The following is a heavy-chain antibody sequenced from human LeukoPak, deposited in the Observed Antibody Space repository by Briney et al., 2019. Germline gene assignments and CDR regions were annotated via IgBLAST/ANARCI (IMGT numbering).Heavy chain of an antibody. CDR2: IIPIFGTA. CDR1: GYTFTSYG. D-gene: IGHD1-1*01. J-gene: IGHJ5*02. CDR3: ARTGTTGIQFDP. V-gene: IGHV1-69*13. Sequence: SVKVSCKASGYTFTSYGISWVRQAPGQGLEWMGGIIPIFGTANYAQKFQGRVTITADESTSTAYMELSSLRSEDTAVYYCARTGTTGIQFDPWGQGTLVTVSS.